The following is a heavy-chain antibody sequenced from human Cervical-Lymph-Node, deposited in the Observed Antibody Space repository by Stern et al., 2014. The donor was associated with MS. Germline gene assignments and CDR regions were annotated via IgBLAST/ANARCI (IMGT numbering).Heavy chain of an antibody. J-gene: IGHJ3*01. CDR2: VNPDSGTT. CDR3: ARGGRGAFDV. Sequence: VHLVESGAEPRMPGASVKVTCKTSGYRFTTYAFNWVRQAPGQGLAWIGWVNPDSGTTGYAPKFQGRLTLTTTTSLKTTSMELRSLRPDDTAVYYCARGGRGAFDVWGQGTTVTVSS. D-gene: IGHD1-14*01. CDR1: GYRFTTYA. V-gene: IGHV1-8*01.